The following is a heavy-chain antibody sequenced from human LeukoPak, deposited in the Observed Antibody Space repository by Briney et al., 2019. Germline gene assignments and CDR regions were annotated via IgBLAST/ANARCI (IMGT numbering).Heavy chain of an antibody. CDR3: AKTFRYGKNPLGWFDP. V-gene: IGHV3-23*01. D-gene: IGHD5-18*01. J-gene: IGHJ5*02. CDR2: ISGSGGST. Sequence: PGGSLRLSCAASGFTFSSYAMSWVRQAPGKGLEWVSAISGSGGSTYYADSVKGRFTISRDNSKNTLYLQMNSLRAEDTAVYYCAKTFRYGKNPLGWFDPWGQGTLVTVSS. CDR1: GFTFSSYA.